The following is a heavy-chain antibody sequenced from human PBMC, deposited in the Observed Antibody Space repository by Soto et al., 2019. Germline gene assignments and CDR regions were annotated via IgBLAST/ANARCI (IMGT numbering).Heavy chain of an antibody. Sequence: TSETLSLTCTVSGGSISSYYWSWIRQPPGKGLEWIGYIYYSGSTNYNPSLKSRVTISVDTSKNQFSLKLSSVTAADTAVYYCARGVGTGIVGATNAFDIWGQGTMVTVSS. V-gene: IGHV4-59*08. J-gene: IGHJ3*02. D-gene: IGHD1-26*01. CDR2: IYYSGST. CDR1: GGSISSYY. CDR3: ARGVGTGIVGATNAFDI.